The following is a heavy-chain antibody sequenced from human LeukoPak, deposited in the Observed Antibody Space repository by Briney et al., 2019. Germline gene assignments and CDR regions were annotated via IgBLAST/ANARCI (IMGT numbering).Heavy chain of an antibody. V-gene: IGHV4-34*01. CDR2: INHSGST. Sequence: SETLSLTCAVYGGSFSGYYWSWNRQPPGKGLEWIGEINHSGSTNYNPSLKSRVTISVDTSKNQFSLKLSSVTAADTAVYYCARGGQQQLVQGPYNWFDPWGQGTLVTVSS. CDR1: GGSFSGYY. CDR3: ARGGQQQLVQGPYNWFDP. D-gene: IGHD6-13*01. J-gene: IGHJ5*02.